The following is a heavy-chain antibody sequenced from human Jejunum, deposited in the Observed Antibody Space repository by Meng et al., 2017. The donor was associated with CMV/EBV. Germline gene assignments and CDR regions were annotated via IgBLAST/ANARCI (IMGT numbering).Heavy chain of an antibody. D-gene: IGHD2-15*01. CDR3: ARDRTGSYYGTDV. CDR2: VSTDGDT. V-gene: IGHV3-53*01. J-gene: IGHJ6*02. Sequence: ASGFSVSSNYMSWVRQAPGKGLEWVAVVSTDGDTYHADSVKGRFTMSRDNSQNTLYLQMNNLRADDTAVYYCARDRTGSYYGTDVWGRGTTVTVSS. CDR1: GFSVSSNY.